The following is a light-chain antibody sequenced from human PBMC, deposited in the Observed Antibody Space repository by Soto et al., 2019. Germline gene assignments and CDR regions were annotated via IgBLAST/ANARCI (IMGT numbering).Light chain of an antibody. CDR2: DAS. CDR3: QQRSNWPPT. Sequence: EIVLTQSPATLSLSPVERATLSCRASQSVSSYLAWYQQKPGQAPRLLIYDASNRATGIPARFSGSGSGTDFTLKISSLEPEDFAVYYCQQRSNWPPTFGGGTKVEIK. V-gene: IGKV3-11*01. J-gene: IGKJ4*01. CDR1: QSVSSY.